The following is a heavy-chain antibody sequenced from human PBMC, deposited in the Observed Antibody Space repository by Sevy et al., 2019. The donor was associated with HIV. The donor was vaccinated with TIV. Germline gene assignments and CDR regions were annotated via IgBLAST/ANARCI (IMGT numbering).Heavy chain of an antibody. J-gene: IGHJ4*02. Sequence: GGSLRLSRAASGFTLSNYWMSWVRQAPGKGLEWVANIKQDGSDKYYVDSVKGRFTISRDNAKNSLYLQMNSLRAEDTAVYYCARDLYSGSYYENYWGQGTLVTVSS. CDR2: IKQDGSDK. CDR1: GFTLSNYW. D-gene: IGHD1-26*01. CDR3: ARDLYSGSYYENY. V-gene: IGHV3-7*01.